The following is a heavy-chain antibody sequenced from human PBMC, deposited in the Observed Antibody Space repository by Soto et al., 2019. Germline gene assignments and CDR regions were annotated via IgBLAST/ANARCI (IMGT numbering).Heavy chain of an antibody. CDR1: GYNFIGYY. J-gene: IGHJ6*02. D-gene: IGHD6-19*01. Sequence: ASVKVSCKASGYNFIGYYIHWVRQAPGQGLEWMGWISAYNGNTNYAQKLQGRVTMTTDTSTSTAYMELRSLRSDDTAVYYCARSCWSLEWLVRYYYYGMDVWGQGTTVTVSS. CDR3: ARSCWSLEWLVRYYYYGMDV. V-gene: IGHV1-18*04. CDR2: ISAYNGNT.